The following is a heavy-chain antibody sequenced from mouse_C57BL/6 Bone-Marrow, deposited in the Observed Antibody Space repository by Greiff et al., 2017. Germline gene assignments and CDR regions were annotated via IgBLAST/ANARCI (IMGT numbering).Heavy chain of an antibody. D-gene: IGHD4-1*01. V-gene: IGHV1-58*01. CDR1: GYTFTSYG. CDR3: ANWSDY. CDR2: IYIGNGYT. Sequence: VQLKQSGAELVRPGSSVKMSCKTSGYTFTSYGINWVKQRPGQGLEWIGYIYIGNGYTKYNEKFKGKATLTSDTSSSTAYMQLSSLTSEDSAIYFCANWSDYWGQGTTLTVSS. J-gene: IGHJ2*01.